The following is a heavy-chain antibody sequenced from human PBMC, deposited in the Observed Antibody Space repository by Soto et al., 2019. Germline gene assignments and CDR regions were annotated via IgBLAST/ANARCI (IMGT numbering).Heavy chain of an antibody. V-gene: IGHV1-18*04. Sequence: QVQPVQSGAEVKKPGASVKVSCKASGYTFTSYGISWVRQAPGQGLEWMGWISAYNGNTNDAQKLQGRVTMNTDTPTSTDYMEVMSLRSDDTAVYYCARGRGYCSGGSCPTRGWFDPWGQGTLVTVSS. D-gene: IGHD2-15*01. CDR3: ARGRGYCSGGSCPTRGWFDP. CDR2: ISAYNGNT. J-gene: IGHJ5*02. CDR1: GYTFTSYG.